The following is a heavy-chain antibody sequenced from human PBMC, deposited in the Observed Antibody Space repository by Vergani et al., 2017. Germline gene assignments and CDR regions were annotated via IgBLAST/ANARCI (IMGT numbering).Heavy chain of an antibody. J-gene: IGHJ6*02. V-gene: IGHV3-30*03. CDR3: ARRFYGAIPYYYYYYGMDV. Sequence: QVQLVESGGGVVQPGRSLRLSCAASGFTFSSYGMHWVRQAPGKGLEWVAVISYDGSNKYYADSVKGRFTISRDNSKNTLYLQMNSLRAEDTAVYYCARRFYGAIPYYYYYYGMDVWGQGTTVTVSS. CDR2: ISYDGSNK. CDR1: GFTFSSYG. D-gene: IGHD4-17*01.